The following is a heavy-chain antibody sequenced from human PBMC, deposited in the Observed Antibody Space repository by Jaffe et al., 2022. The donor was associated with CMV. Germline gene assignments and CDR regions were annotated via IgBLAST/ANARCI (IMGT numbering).Heavy chain of an antibody. V-gene: IGHV1-3*01. CDR3: ARDLYSSCLDF. Sequence: QVHLVQSGAEVKKPGASVRVSCKASGYSFTTFAMHWVRQAPGQRLEWMGWINVGNQNTKYSEKFQGRVTISRDTSASTVYLDLSNLRSEDTAMYYCARDLYSSCLDFWGQGTLVTVSS. J-gene: IGHJ4*02. CDR2: INVGNQNT. D-gene: IGHD6-13*01. CDR1: GYSFTTFA.